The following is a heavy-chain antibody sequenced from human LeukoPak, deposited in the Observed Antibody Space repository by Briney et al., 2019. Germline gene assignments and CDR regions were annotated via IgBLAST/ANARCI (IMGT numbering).Heavy chain of an antibody. V-gene: IGHV3-30*01. D-gene: IGHD6-13*01. J-gene: IGHJ4*02. Sequence: GRSLRLSCAASGFTFSSYAMHWVRQAPGKGLEWVAVISYDGSNKYYADSVKGRFTISRDKSKNTLYLQMNSLRAEDTAVYYCARDTSAAGFDYWGQGTLVTVSS. CDR1: GFTFSSYA. CDR2: ISYDGSNK. CDR3: ARDTSAAGFDY.